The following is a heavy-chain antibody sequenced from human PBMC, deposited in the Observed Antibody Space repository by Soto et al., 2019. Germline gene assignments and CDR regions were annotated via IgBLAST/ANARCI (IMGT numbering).Heavy chain of an antibody. D-gene: IGHD3-22*01. CDR3: ARALTYYYDIDY. CDR2: INSDGSRT. V-gene: IGHV3-74*01. J-gene: IGHJ4*02. CDR1: GFTFSNHW. Sequence: GRSLRLPYAASGFTFSNHWMHWVSQAPGKGLVWVSRINSDGSRTTYADSVKGRFTISRDNAKNMLHLQMNSLRAEDTAVYYCARALTYYYDIDYWGQGTLVTVSS.